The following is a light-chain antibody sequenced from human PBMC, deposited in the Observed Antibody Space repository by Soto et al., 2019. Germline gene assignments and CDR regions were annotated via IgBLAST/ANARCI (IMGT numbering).Light chain of an antibody. CDR2: GAS. V-gene: IGKV3D-7*01. CDR3: QQDYNLWT. J-gene: IGKJ1*01. CDR1: QSVSSSY. Sequence: PGERVTLSCRASQSVSSSYLTWYQQKPGQAPRLLIYGASTRANNIPARFSGGGSGTDFTLTISSLQPEDFAVYDCQQDYNLWTFGQGTKVDIK.